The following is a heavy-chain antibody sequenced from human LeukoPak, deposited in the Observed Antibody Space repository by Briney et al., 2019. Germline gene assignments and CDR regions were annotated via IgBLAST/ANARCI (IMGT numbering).Heavy chain of an antibody. Sequence: GESLKISCQGSGYSFTDYWIGWVRQMPGKGLEWMGIIYPGDSDTRYSPSFQGQVTISADKSISTAYLQWSSLKASDTAMYYCASRPTGVGFYFDYWGQGTLVTVSS. CDR2: IYPGDSDT. CDR3: ASRPTGVGFYFDY. D-gene: IGHD7-27*01. V-gene: IGHV5-51*01. CDR1: GYSFTDYW. J-gene: IGHJ4*02.